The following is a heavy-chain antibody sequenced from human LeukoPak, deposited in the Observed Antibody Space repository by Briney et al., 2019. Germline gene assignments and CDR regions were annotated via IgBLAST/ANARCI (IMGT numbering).Heavy chain of an antibody. CDR1: GGSFSGYY. D-gene: IGHD6-13*01. CDR3: ARISSGAAAAGTDWFDP. CDR2: INHSGST. V-gene: IGHV4-34*01. J-gene: IGHJ5*02. Sequence: SETLSLTCAVYGGSFSGYYWSWIRQPPGKGLEWIGEINHSGSTNYNPSLKSRVTISVDTSKNQFSLKLSSVTAADTAVYYCARISSGAAAAGTDWFDPWGQGTLVTVSS.